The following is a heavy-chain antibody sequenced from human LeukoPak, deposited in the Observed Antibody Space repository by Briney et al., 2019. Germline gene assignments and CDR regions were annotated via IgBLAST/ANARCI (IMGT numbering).Heavy chain of an antibody. D-gene: IGHD4-23*01. CDR2: INPNSGGT. CDR3: ARGGVTTVVSNDAFDI. V-gene: IGHV1-2*04. Sequence: ASVKVSCKASGYTFTSYGISWVRQAPGQGLEWMGWINPNSGGTNYAQKFQGWVTMTRDTSISTAYMELSRLRSDDTAVYYCARGGVTTVVSNDAFDIWGQGTMVTVSS. CDR1: GYTFTSYG. J-gene: IGHJ3*02.